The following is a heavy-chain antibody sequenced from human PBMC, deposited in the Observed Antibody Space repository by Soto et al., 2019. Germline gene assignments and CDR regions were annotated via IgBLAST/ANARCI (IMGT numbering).Heavy chain of an antibody. J-gene: IGHJ4*02. CDR2: INPSGGST. Sequence: QVQLVQSGAEVKNPGASVKLSCKASGYIFTNYYIHWVRPAPGQGLEWMAIINPSGGSTNYAQKFQGRVTLARDTFTNTVYMELSSLRSEYTAIYYCARDLTSGDYWGQGTLVTVSS. CDR1: GYIFTNYY. V-gene: IGHV1-46*01. CDR3: ARDLTSGDY. D-gene: IGHD7-27*01.